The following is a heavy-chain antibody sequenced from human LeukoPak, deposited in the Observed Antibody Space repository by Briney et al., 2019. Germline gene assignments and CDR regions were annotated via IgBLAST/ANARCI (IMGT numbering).Heavy chain of an antibody. V-gene: IGHV4-4*02. D-gene: IGHD1-26*01. J-gene: IGHJ6*03. Sequence: TTSETLSLTCAVSGGSISSSNWWSWVRQPPGKGLEWIGEIYHSGSTNYNPSLKSRVTISVDKSKNQFSLKLSSVTAADTAVYYCARLRAHISYYYYYYYMDVWGKGTTVTISS. CDR2: IYHSGST. CDR3: ARLRAHISYYYYYYYMDV. CDR1: GGSISSSNW.